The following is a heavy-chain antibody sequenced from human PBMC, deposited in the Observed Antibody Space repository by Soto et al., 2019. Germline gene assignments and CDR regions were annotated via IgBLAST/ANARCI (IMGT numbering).Heavy chain of an antibody. D-gene: IGHD6-6*01. V-gene: IGHV4-34*01. J-gene: IGHJ4*02. CDR3: ARTSRFNY. CDR2: INHSGST. Sequence: QVLLQQWGAGLLKPSETLSLTCAVYGGSFSGYYWSWVRQPPGKGLEWIGEINHSGSTNYNPSLTSRVTISVDTSKNQFSLRLSSVTAADTAVYYCARTSRFNYWGQGTLVTVSS. CDR1: GGSFSGYY.